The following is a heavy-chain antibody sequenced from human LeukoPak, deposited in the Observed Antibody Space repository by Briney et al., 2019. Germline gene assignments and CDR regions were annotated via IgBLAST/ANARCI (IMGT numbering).Heavy chain of an antibody. Sequence: NPSETLSLTCTVSGGSISSSPYYWGWIRQPPGKGLEWIGSIYYSGTTHYSPSLESRVTISVDTSKNQFSLKVASVTAADTAIYYCAKGAGGFSYYNWFDPWGQGTLVTVSS. J-gene: IGHJ5*02. CDR1: GGSISSSPYY. CDR3: AKGAGGFSYYNWFDP. CDR2: IYYSGTT. D-gene: IGHD5-18*01. V-gene: IGHV4-39*07.